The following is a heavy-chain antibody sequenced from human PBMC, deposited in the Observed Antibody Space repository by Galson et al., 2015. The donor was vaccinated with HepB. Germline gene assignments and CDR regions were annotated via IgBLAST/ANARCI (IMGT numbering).Heavy chain of an antibody. J-gene: IGHJ4*02. CDR1: RFTFSSYA. V-gene: IGHV3-23*01. D-gene: IGHD1-26*01. Sequence: SLRLSCAASRFTFSSYAMNWVRQAPGKGLEWVSAISGSGGSTYYADSVRGRFTISRDNSKNTLYLQMNGLRAEDTAVYYCATHAPQVDGFDPVDYWGQGTLVTVSS. CDR3: ATHAPQVDGFDPVDY. CDR2: ISGSGGST.